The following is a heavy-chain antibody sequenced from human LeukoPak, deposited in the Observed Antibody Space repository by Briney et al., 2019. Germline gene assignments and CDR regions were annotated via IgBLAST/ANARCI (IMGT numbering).Heavy chain of an antibody. CDR1: GFTFSSYG. D-gene: IGHD4-23*01. Sequence: GGSLRLSCAASGFTFSSYGMHWVRQAPGKGLEWVAVISYDGSNKYYADSVKGRFTISRDNSKNTLYLQMNSLRAEDTAVYYCAKGGTVVTLFAAHSDFDYWGQGTLVTVSS. CDR3: AKGGTVVTLFAAHSDFDY. V-gene: IGHV3-30*18. J-gene: IGHJ4*02. CDR2: ISYDGSNK.